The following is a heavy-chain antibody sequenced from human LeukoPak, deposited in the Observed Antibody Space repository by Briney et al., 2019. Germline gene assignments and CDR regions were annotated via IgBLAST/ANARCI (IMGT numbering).Heavy chain of an antibody. J-gene: IGHJ6*02. V-gene: IGHV4-39*07. CDR3: ARDIAAADPGGDYYYGMDV. D-gene: IGHD6-13*01. CDR2: IYCSGST. Sequence: SETLSLTCTVSGGSISSSSYYWGWLRQPPGKGLEWIGSIYCSGSTYYNPSLKSRVTISVDTSKNQFSLKLSSVTAADTAVYYCARDIAAADPGGDYYYGMDVWGQGTTVTVSS. CDR1: GGSISSSSYY.